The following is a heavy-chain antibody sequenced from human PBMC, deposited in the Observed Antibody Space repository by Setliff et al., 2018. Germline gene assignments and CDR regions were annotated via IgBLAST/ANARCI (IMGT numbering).Heavy chain of an antibody. V-gene: IGHV3-23*01. Sequence: GGSLRLSCAASGFTFNTYAMSWVRQPPGKGLEWVSTISDSITTTYYADSVRGRFSISRDDSKKILYLQMDSLGVEDTAIYYCVKSPHDFWSGRVFFDYWGQGILVTVSS. D-gene: IGHD3-3*01. CDR1: GFTFNTYA. CDR2: ISDSITTT. CDR3: VKSPHDFWSGRVFFDY. J-gene: IGHJ4*01.